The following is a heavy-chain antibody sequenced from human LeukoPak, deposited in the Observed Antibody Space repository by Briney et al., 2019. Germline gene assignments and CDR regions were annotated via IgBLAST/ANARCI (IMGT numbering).Heavy chain of an antibody. Sequence: GGSLRLSCAASESTFRNYSMNWVRQAPGKGLEWVSSISSGGSYMFYANSVKGRFTISRDNLENSLYLQMNNLRAADTAVYYCARSPALYYYFYMDVWGKGTTVTVSS. J-gene: IGHJ6*03. CDR3: ARSPALYYYFYMDV. V-gene: IGHV3-21*01. CDR2: ISSGGSYM. D-gene: IGHD2-2*02. CDR1: ESTFRNYS.